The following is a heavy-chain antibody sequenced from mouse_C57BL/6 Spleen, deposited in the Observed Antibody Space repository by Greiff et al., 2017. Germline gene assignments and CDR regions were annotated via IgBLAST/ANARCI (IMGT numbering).Heavy chain of an antibody. CDR3: ARIYRNYFDY. CDR2: ISSGSSTI. CDR1: GFTFSDYG. J-gene: IGHJ2*01. D-gene: IGHD2-1*01. Sequence: EVKLVESGGGLVKPGGSLKLSCAASGFTFSDYGMHWVRQAPEKGLEWVAYISSGSSTIYYADTVKGRFTISRDNATNTLFLQMTSLRSEDTAMYYCARIYRNYFDYWGQGTTLTVSS. V-gene: IGHV5-17*01.